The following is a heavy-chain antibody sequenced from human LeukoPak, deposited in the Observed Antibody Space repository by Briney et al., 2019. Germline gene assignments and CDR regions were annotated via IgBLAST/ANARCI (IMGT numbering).Heavy chain of an antibody. CDR1: GFTVSSNY. V-gene: IGHV3-53*01. D-gene: IGHD3-22*01. Sequence: GGSLRLSCAASGFTVSSNYMSWVRQAPGKGLEWVSVIYSGGSTYYADSVKGRFTISRDNSKSTLFLHMNSLRADDTAVYHCVKDRETYYDPGGYYCIWLDPWGLGTLVTVSS. CDR2: IYSGGST. CDR3: VKDRETYYDPGGYYCIWLDP. J-gene: IGHJ5*02.